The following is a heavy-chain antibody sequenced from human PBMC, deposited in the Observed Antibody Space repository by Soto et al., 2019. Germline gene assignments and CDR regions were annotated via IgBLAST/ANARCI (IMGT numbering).Heavy chain of an antibody. CDR3: ARVQYYDSSGCLDY. V-gene: IGHV3-53*01. CDR1: GFTRTYNY. D-gene: IGHD3-22*01. J-gene: IGHJ4*02. CDR2: IYSGGST. Sequence: GGSLRLSCAASGFTRTYNYMNWVRQAPGKGLEWVSLIYSGGSTYYADSVNGRFTISRDNSKNTLYLQMNCLRVEDTAVYYCARVQYYDSSGCLDYWGQGTLVTVSS.